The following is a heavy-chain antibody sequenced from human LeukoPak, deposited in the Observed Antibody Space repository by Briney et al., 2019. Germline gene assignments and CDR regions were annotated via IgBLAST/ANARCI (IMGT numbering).Heavy chain of an antibody. Sequence: GGSLRLSCAASGFTFSSYSMNWVRQAPGKGLEWVSSISSSSSYIYYADSVKGRSTISRDNAKNSLYLQMNSLRAEDTAVYYCARSLRITMIVVVTADAFDIWGQGTMVTVSS. V-gene: IGHV3-21*01. CDR2: ISSSSSYI. J-gene: IGHJ3*02. D-gene: IGHD3-22*01. CDR1: GFTFSSYS. CDR3: ARSLRITMIVVVTADAFDI.